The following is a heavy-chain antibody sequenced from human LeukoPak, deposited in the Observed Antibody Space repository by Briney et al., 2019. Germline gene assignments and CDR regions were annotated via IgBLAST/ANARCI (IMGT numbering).Heavy chain of an antibody. CDR3: ARDLIPVGWLQLRTESGFDY. D-gene: IGHD5-24*01. CDR1: GFTFSSYS. V-gene: IGHV3-21*01. J-gene: IGHJ4*02. Sequence: PGGSLRLSCAASGFTFSSYSMNWVRQAPGKGLEWVSSISSSSSYIYYADSVKGRFTISRDSAKNSLYLQMNSLRAEDTAVYYCARDLIPVGWLQLRTESGFDYWGQGTLVTVSS. CDR2: ISSSSSYI.